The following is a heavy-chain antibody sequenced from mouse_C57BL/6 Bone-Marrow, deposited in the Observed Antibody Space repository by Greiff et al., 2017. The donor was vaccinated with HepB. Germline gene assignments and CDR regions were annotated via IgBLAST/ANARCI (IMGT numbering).Heavy chain of an antibody. D-gene: IGHD2-10*02. CDR1: GYTFTSYW. CDR2: IYPGNSDT. J-gene: IGHJ4*01. CDR3: TRERPRIYYYAMDY. Sequence: EVQLQQSGTVLARPGASVKMSCKTSGYTFTSYWMHWVNQRPGQGLEWIGAIYPGNSDTSYNQKFKGKAKLTAVTSASTAYMELSSLTNEDSAVYYCTRERPRIYYYAMDYWGQGTSVTVSS. V-gene: IGHV1-5*01.